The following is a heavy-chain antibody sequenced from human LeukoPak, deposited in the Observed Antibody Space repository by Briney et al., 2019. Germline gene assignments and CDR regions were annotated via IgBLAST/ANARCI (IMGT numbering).Heavy chain of an antibody. CDR2: ISHSRSYI. J-gene: IGHJ4*02. V-gene: IGHV3-21*01. CDR3: ARDYSSGWYFSDY. Sequence: PGGALRLPCAAPGFTFRNFSMTRVPQAPGKGLEWVSSISHSRSYIYHEDLVKGRFTIYRDNTKNSVYVQMDSLRAEDTAVYFCARDYSSGWYFSDYWGQGTLVTVSS. CDR1: GFTFRNFS. D-gene: IGHD6-19*01.